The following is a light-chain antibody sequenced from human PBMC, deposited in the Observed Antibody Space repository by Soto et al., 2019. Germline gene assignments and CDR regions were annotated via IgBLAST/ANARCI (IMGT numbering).Light chain of an antibody. CDR2: AAS. Sequence: DIQMTQSPSSLSASVGDRVTITCRASQSISSYLNWYQQKPGKAPKLLIYAASSLQSGVPSRFSGIVSGTDFTLTIGSLQPEDFANYYGQLSYSTPVWTCGQGTKVDIK. CDR3: QLSYSTPVWT. CDR1: QSISSY. J-gene: IGKJ1*01. V-gene: IGKV1-39*01.